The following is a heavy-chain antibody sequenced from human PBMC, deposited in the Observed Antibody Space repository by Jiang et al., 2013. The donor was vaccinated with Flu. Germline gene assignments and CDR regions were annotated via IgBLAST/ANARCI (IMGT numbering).Heavy chain of an antibody. V-gene: IGHV1-2*02. CDR3: ARDRDYYGSGSLLNWFDP. CDR2: INPNSGGT. Sequence: GAEVKKPGASVKVSCKASGYTFTGYYMHWVRQAPGQGLEWMGWINPNSGGTNYAQKFQGRVTMTRDTSISTAYMELSRLRSDDTAVYYCARDRDYYGSGSLLNWFDPWGQGTLVTVSS. J-gene: IGHJ5*02. D-gene: IGHD3-10*01. CDR1: GYTFTGYY.